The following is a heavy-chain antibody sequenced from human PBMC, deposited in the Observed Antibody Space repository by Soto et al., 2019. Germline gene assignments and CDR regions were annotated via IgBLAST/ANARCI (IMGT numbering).Heavy chain of an antibody. Sequence: GGSLRLSCAASGFSFGDYVIHWVRQAPGKGLEWVAAISKDGSKRYYADSVTGRISISRDNLRNTLNLQINSLRADDTAVYYSATSMDGYGMDVWGQGTTGTVSS. V-gene: IGHV3-30-3*01. J-gene: IGHJ6*02. D-gene: IGHD2-8*01. CDR3: ATSMDGYGMDV. CDR1: GFSFGDYV. CDR2: ISKDGSKR.